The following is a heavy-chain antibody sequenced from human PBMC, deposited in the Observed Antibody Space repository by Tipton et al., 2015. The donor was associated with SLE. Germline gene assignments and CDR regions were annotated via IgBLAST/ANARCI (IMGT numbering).Heavy chain of an antibody. D-gene: IGHD2-2*01. J-gene: IGHJ6*02. CDR1: GDSITSITRTNW. CDR3: ARGCSSSTCEPFYFFGMDV. V-gene: IGHV4-4*02. CDR2: IFHSGST. Sequence: SLRLSCTVSGDSITSITRTNWWSWVRQPPGKGLEWIGEIFHSGSTNYRPSLKSRVIISVDKSKNQFSLKLTPVTAADTAVYYCARGCSSSTCEPFYFFGMDVWGQGTTVTVSS.